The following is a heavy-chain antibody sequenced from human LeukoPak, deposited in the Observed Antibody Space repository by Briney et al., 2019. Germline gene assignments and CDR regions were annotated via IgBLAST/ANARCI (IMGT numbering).Heavy chain of an antibody. Sequence: GRPLRLSCAASGFTFSSYAMHWVRQAPGKGLEWVAVISYDGSNKYYADSVKGRFTISRDNSKNTLYLQMNSLRAEDTAVYYCAKDYGSGGNWFDPWGQGTLVTVSS. CDR1: GFTFSSYA. CDR3: AKDYGSGGNWFDP. D-gene: IGHD3-10*01. V-gene: IGHV3-30*04. J-gene: IGHJ5*02. CDR2: ISYDGSNK.